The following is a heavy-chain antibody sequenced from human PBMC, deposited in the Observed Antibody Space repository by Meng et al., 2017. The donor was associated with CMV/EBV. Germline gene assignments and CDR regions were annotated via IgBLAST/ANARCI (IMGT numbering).Heavy chain of an antibody. CDR3: ARDSRSVVMTHFYDAFDI. D-gene: IGHD3-22*01. J-gene: IGHJ3*02. V-gene: IGHV1-2*02. Sequence: ASVKVSCKASGYTFTGYYMHWVRQAPGQGLEWMGWINPNSGGTNYAQKFQGRVTMTRDTSISTAYMELSRLRSDDTAVYYCARDSRSVVMTHFYDAFDIWGQGTMVTVSS. CDR1: GYTFTGYY. CDR2: INPNSGGT.